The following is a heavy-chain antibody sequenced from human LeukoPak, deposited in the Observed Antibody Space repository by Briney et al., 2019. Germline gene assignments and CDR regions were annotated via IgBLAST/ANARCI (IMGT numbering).Heavy chain of an antibody. CDR1: GGSISSSSYY. CDR3: ARRGDGYNYDDY. CDR2: IYYSGST. Sequence: SETLSLTCTVSGGSISSSSYYWGWIRQPPGKGLEWIGSIYYSGSTYYNPSLKSRVTISVDTSKNQFSLKLSSVTAADTAVYYCARRGDGYNYDDYWGQGTLVTVSS. J-gene: IGHJ4*02. V-gene: IGHV4-39*01. D-gene: IGHD5-24*01.